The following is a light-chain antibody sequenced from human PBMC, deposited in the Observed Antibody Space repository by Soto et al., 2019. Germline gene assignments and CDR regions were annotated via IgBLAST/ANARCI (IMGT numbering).Light chain of an antibody. J-gene: IGKJ1*01. CDR2: DVS. V-gene: IGKV1-5*01. CDR1: QTISTW. CDR3: QQYNSYSFSM. Sequence: DIQMTQFPPTLAASVGDRVTITCRASQTISTWLAWYQQKPGKAPKLLIYDVSSLQSGVPARFRGSGSGTECTLTISSLQPYDSAVYYCQQYNSYSFSMFGQGTKVEVK.